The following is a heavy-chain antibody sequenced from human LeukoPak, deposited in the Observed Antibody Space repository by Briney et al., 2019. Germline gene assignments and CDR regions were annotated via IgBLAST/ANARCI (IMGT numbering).Heavy chain of an antibody. V-gene: IGHV3-23*01. J-gene: IGHJ4*02. Sequence: LGGPLRLSCPASGFTFSSHAMSWVRQAPGKGLEWVSAIIGSGDSTYYAASVKGRFTISRDNSKNTLYLQMSSLRAEDTAVYYCAKYAVVGTPFFDYWGQGTLVTISS. CDR2: IIGSGDST. CDR3: AKYAVVGTPFFDY. CDR1: GFTFSSHA. D-gene: IGHD2-15*01.